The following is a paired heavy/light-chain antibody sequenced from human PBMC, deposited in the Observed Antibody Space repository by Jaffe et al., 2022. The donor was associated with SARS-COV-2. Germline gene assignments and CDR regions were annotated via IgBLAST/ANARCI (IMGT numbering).Light chain of an antibody. CDR2: DTS. Sequence: QAVVTQEPSLTVSPGGTVTLTCGSSTGAVTSGHNPYWFQQKPGQAPRTLIYDTSNKHSWTPARFSVSLLGGKAALTLSGAQPEDEAEYYCLLSYSAAWVFGGGTKLTVL. CDR1: TGAVTSGHN. V-gene: IGLV7-46*01. CDR3: LLSYSAAWV. J-gene: IGLJ3*02.
Heavy chain of an antibody. V-gene: IGHV3-30*18. CDR1: GFTFSTYG. D-gene: IGHD2-21*02. J-gene: IGHJ4*02. CDR3: ANQCGGGCAADC. Sequence: QVQVVESGGGVVQPGKSLRLSCAASGFTFSTYGMHWVRQAPGKGLEWVAFISNGENNKYYADSVKGRFTISRDNSKNTLYLQMNSLRAEDTAVYYCANQCGGGCAADCWGLGTLVTVSS. CDR2: ISNGENNK.